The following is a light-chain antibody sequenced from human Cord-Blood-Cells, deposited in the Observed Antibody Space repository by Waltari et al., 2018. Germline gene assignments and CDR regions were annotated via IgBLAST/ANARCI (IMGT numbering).Light chain of an antibody. CDR3: QTWGTGIQV. CDR2: LNSDGSH. Sequence: QLVLTQSPSASASLGAPVKLTCTLSSGHSSYAIAWQQQQPEKGPRYLMKLNSDGSHSKGDGIPDRFSGSSSGAERYLTISSLQSEDEADYYCQTWGTGIQVFGGGTKLTVL. CDR1: SGHSSYA. J-gene: IGLJ2*01. V-gene: IGLV4-69*01.